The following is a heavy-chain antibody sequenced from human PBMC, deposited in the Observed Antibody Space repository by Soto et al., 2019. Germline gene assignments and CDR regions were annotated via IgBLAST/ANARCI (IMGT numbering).Heavy chain of an antibody. J-gene: IGHJ4*02. CDR1: GGTFSSYA. Sequence: SVKVSCKASGGTFSSYAISWVRQAPGQGLEWMGGIIPIFGTANYAQKFQGRVTITADKSTSTAYMELSSLRSEDTAVYYCARERLELRYFDYWGQGTLVTVSS. CDR3: ARERLELRYFDY. CDR2: IIPIFGTA. D-gene: IGHD1-7*01. V-gene: IGHV1-69*06.